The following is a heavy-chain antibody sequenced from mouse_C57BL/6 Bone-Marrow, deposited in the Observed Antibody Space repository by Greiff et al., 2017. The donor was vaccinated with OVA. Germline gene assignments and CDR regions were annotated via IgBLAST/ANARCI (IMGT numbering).Heavy chain of an antibody. Sequence: QVQLKESGPGLVQPSPTLSITCTVSGFSLTGYGVHWVRQSPGKGLEWLGVIWSGGSTDYNAAFISRLSISKDNSKTQVFFKMNSLQADDTAIDYCARNYYYGSSLMDYWGQGTSVPVSS. V-gene: IGHV2-2*01. J-gene: IGHJ4*01. CDR2: IWSGGST. CDR1: GFSLTGYG. D-gene: IGHD1-1*01. CDR3: ARNYYYGSSLMDY.